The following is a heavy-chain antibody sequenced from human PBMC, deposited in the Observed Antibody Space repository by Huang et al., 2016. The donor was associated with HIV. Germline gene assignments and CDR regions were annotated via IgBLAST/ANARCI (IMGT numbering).Heavy chain of an antibody. J-gene: IGHJ4*02. Sequence: QLQLQESGPGLVKPSETLSLTCTVSGGSISSSSYYWGWIRQPPGKGLEWIGSIHYSGGTYYNPSLKSRVTISVDTSKNQFSLKLSSVTAADTAVYYCARHSDDFWSGYSYFDYWGQGTLVPVSS. CDR2: IHYSGGT. V-gene: IGHV4-39*01. CDR3: ARHSDDFWSGYSYFDY. CDR1: GGSISSSSYY. D-gene: IGHD3-3*01.